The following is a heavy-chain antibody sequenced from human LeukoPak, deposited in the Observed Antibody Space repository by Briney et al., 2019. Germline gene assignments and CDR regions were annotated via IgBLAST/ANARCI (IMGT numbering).Heavy chain of an antibody. CDR1: GGSISSSSYY. CDR2: IYYSGST. CDR3: ATDYYDSSGYMFH. J-gene: IGHJ4*02. D-gene: IGHD3-22*01. V-gene: IGHV4-39*01. Sequence: PSETLSLTCTVSGGSISSSSYYWGWIRQPPGKGLEWIGSIYYSGSTYYNPSLKSRVTISVDTSKSQFSLKLSSVTAADTAVYYCATDYYDSSGYMFHWGQGTLVTVSS.